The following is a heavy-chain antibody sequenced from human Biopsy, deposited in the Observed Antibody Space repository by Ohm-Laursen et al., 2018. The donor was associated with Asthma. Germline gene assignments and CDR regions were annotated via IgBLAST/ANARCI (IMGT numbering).Heavy chain of an antibody. D-gene: IGHD3-22*01. Sequence: SLRLSCAASGFTFSDYYMSWIRQAPGKGLEWISYINGKSNSIEYADSVKGRFTISRDNAKNSLYLQMNSLRAEDTAVYYCARGDSSNWSHYHFDYWGQGTLVTVPS. CDR1: GFTFSDYY. J-gene: IGHJ4*02. CDR3: ARGDSSNWSHYHFDY. CDR2: INGKSNSI. V-gene: IGHV3-11*01.